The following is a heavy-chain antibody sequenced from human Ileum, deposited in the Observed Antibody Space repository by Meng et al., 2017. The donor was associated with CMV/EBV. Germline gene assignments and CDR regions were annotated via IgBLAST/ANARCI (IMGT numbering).Heavy chain of an antibody. CDR3: ARATYYDILTGYGVYFDY. D-gene: IGHD3-9*01. CDR1: TFSRYA. J-gene: IGHJ4*02. V-gene: IGHV1-69*05. CDR2: IIPIFGTA. Sequence: TFSRYAISWVRQAPGQGLEWMGGIIPIFGTANYAQKFQGRVTITTDESTSTAYMELSSLRSEDTAVYYCARATYYDILTGYGVYFDYWGQGTLVTVSS.